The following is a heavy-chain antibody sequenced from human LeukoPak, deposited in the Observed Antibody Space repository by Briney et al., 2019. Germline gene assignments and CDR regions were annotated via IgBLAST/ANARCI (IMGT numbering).Heavy chain of an antibody. CDR2: INHSGST. CDR3: ARSITMTLFDY. Sequence: SETLSLTCAVYGGSFSGYYWSWIRQPPGKGLEWIGEINHSGSTNYNPSLKSRVTISVDTSKNQFSLKLSSVTAADTAVYYCARSITMTLFDYWGQGTLVTVSS. CDR1: GGSFSGYY. V-gene: IGHV4-34*01. D-gene: IGHD3-22*01. J-gene: IGHJ4*02.